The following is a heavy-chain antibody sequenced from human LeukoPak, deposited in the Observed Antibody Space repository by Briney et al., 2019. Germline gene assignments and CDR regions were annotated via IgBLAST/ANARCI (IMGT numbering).Heavy chain of an antibody. V-gene: IGHV3-43*01. CDR3: AKGGAPTVTSFLGY. CDR2: ISWDGGST. CDR1: GFTFDDYT. Sequence: GGSLRLSCAASGFTFDDYTLHWVRQAPGKGLEWVSLISWDGGSTYYADSVKGRFTISRDNSKNTLYLQMNSLRTEDTALYYCAKGGAPTVTSFLGYWGQGTLVTVSS. J-gene: IGHJ4*02. D-gene: IGHD4-17*01.